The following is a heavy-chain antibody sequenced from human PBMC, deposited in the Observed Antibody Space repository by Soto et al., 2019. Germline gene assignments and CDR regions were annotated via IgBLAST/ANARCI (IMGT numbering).Heavy chain of an antibody. CDR1: GFTFSNAW. J-gene: IGHJ6*02. CDR2: IKSKTDGGTT. V-gene: IGHV3-15*01. CDR3: TTPVSSYGLYCYYGMDV. Sequence: LSLTCAASGFTFSNAWMSWVRQAPGKGLEWVGRIKSKTDGGTTDYAAPVKGRFTISRDDSKNTLYLQMNSLKTEDTAVYYCTTPVSSYGLYCYYGMDVWGQGTMVTVSS. D-gene: IGHD5-18*01.